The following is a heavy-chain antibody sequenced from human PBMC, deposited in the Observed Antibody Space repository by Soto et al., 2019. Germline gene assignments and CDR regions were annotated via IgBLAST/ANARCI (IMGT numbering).Heavy chain of an antibody. CDR1: GGSISSSNW. Sequence: SETLSLTCAVSGGSISSSNWWSWVRQPPGKGLEWIGEIYHSGSTNYNPSLKSRVTISVDKSKNQFSLKLSSVTAADTAVYYCARDPDYDFWSGYYGWGQGTLVTVSS. D-gene: IGHD3-3*01. CDR2: IYHSGST. V-gene: IGHV4-4*02. CDR3: ARDPDYDFWSGYYG. J-gene: IGHJ4*02.